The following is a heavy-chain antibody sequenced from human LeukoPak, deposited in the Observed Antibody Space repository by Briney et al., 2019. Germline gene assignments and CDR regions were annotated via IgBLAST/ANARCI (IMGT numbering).Heavy chain of an antibody. J-gene: IGHJ4*02. CDR1: GGSFSGYY. D-gene: IGHD2-2*01. CDR3: ARGRGRPAAIGVPTRGRYFDY. V-gene: IGHV4-34*01. Sequence: SETLSLTCAVYGGSFSGYYWSWIRQPPGKGLEWIGEINHSGSTNYNPSLKSRVTISVDTSKNQFSLKLSSVTAADTAVYYCARGRGRPAAIGVPTRGRYFDYWGQGTLVTVSS. CDR2: INHSGST.